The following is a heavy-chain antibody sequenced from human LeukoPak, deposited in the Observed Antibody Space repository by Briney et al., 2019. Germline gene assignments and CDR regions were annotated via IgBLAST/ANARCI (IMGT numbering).Heavy chain of an antibody. V-gene: IGHV1-24*01. J-gene: IGHJ4*02. CDR3: ATVGYYDSWSGYYNHDY. D-gene: IGHD3-3*01. Sequence: ASVKVSCKVSGYTLTELSMHWVRQAPGRGLEWMGGFDPEDGETIYAQKFQGRVTMTEDTSTDTAYMELSSLRSEDTAVYYCATVGYYDSWSGYYNHDYWGQGTLVTVSS. CDR2: FDPEDGET. CDR1: GYTLTELS.